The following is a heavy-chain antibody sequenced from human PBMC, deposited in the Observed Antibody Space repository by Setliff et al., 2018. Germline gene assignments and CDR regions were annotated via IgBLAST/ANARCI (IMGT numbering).Heavy chain of an antibody. D-gene: IGHD3-22*01. CDR1: GFTFSNHG. Sequence: GGSLRLSCAASGFTFSNHGMHWVRQAPGKGLEWVAFIRHDGNNKYYKDSVRGRFTISRDNSKNTVYLLMNSLRPEDTAVYYCAKELIEVMMTGLEFWGQGSMVTVSS. CDR3: AKELIEVMMTGLEF. J-gene: IGHJ4*02. CDR2: IRHDGNNK. V-gene: IGHV3-30*02.